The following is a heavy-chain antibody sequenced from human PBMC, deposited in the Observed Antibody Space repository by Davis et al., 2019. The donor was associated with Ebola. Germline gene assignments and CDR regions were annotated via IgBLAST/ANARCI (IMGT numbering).Heavy chain of an antibody. CDR2: ISSDGSST. Sequence: HTGGSLRLSCAASGFTFSSHWMHWVRQAPGKGLVWVSRISSDGSSTSYADSVKGRCTISRDNAKSTLYLQMNSLRTEDTAVYYCARGGSNWNSEYYFDYWGQGTLVTVSS. V-gene: IGHV3-74*01. CDR1: GFTFSSHW. J-gene: IGHJ4*02. CDR3: ARGGSNWNSEYYFDY. D-gene: IGHD1-7*01.